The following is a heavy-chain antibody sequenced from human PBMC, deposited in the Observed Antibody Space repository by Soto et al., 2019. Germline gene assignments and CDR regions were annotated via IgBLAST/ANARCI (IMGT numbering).Heavy chain of an antibody. D-gene: IGHD6-19*01. V-gene: IGHV3-33*01. CDR2: IWYDGSNK. CDR1: GFTFSSYG. Sequence: QEQLVESGGGVVQPGRSLRLSCAAPGFTFSSYGMHWVRQAPGKGMEWVAVIWYDGSNKYYVESVKGRFTISRDNSKNTLYLQMNSLRAEDTAVYYCARSPSGWDDWYFDLWGRGTLVTVSS. J-gene: IGHJ2*01. CDR3: ARSPSGWDDWYFDL.